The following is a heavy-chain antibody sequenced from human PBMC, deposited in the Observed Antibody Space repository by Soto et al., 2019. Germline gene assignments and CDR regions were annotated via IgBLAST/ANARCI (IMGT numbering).Heavy chain of an antibody. J-gene: IGHJ5*02. CDR1: GHNFTSHW. CDR2: IYPGDSDT. D-gene: IGHD3-9*01. CDR3: ARTYDHILSGCYLT. Sequence: GESLKISCKDSGHNFTSHWIAWVRQMPGNGLEWMGIIYPGDSDTRYSPSFQGQVTISADKSISTAYLHWDSLKASDTAMYYCARTYDHILSGCYLTWGQGTLVTVSS. V-gene: IGHV5-51*01.